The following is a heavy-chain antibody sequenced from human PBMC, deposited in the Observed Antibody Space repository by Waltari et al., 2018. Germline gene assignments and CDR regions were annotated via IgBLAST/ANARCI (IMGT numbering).Heavy chain of an antibody. J-gene: IGHJ1*01. V-gene: IGHV3-33*01. Sequence: QVQLVESGGGVVQPGRSLRLTCAAAGSTFSSYGMPLLRQPPATGLEWVAVRWYDGSNKYYADSVKGRFTISRDNSKNTLYLQMNSLRAEDTAVYYCARGSYYDSSGYYYVEYFQHWGQGTLVTVSS. CDR1: GSTFSSYG. CDR3: ARGSYYDSSGYYYVEYFQH. CDR2: RWYDGSNK. D-gene: IGHD3-22*01.